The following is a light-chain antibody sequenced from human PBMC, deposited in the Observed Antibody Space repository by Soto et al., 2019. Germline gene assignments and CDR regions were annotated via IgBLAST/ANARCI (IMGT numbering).Light chain of an antibody. CDR1: RNVSIY. CDR2: ATS. J-gene: IGKJ5*01. V-gene: IGKV1-39*01. Sequence: EIPLTQSPSSLAASVGDRPTLTCRASRNVSIYLNWYQHKPGKGPTLLIHATSNLQIGVPSRFSGSGSGTEFTLTISSLEPEDFGTYYCQQSYKMPSFGQGTRLEIK. CDR3: QQSYKMPS.